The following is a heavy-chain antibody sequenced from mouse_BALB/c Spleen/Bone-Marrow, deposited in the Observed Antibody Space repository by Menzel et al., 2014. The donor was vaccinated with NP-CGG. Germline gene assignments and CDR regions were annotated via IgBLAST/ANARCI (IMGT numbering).Heavy chain of an antibody. Sequence: VQGVESGAELAKPGASVKMSCKASGYTFTSYWMHWVKQRPGQGLEWIGYINPSTGYTEYNQKFKDKATLTADKSSSTAYMQLSSLTSEDSAVYYCARAPHYYDLDYWGQGTPLTVSA. CDR2: INPSTGYT. V-gene: IGHV1-7*01. CDR3: ARAPHYYDLDY. J-gene: IGHJ2*01. CDR1: GYTFTSYW. D-gene: IGHD1-2*01.